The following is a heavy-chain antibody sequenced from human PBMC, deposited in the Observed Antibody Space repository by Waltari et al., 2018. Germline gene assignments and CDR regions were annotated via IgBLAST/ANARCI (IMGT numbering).Heavy chain of an antibody. CDR2: IWFDGSDK. J-gene: IGHJ4*02. CDR3: AKDAFGNTYLDF. CDR1: GFTFSNFG. Sequence: QVNLVESGGGVVQPGGSLRLSCTTSGFTFSNFGMHWVRQAPGKGLEWVVFIWFDGSDKFYADSVRGRFTISRDNSARTLYLDMDSLRLDDTAMYYCAKDAFGNTYLDFWGQGTLVTVSS. D-gene: IGHD2-2*02. V-gene: IGHV3-30*02.